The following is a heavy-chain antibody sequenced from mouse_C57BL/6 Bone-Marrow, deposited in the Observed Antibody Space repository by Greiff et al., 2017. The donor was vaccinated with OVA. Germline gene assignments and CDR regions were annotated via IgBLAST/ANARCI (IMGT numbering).Heavy chain of an antibody. Sequence: QVQLQQSGAELVKPGASVKISCKASGYAFSSYWMNWVKQRPGKGLEWIGQIYPGDGDTNYNGKFKGKATLHADKSSSTAYMQLSSRTSEDSAVYFCARSRWGYAKDYWGQGTSVTVSS. J-gene: IGHJ4*01. CDR2: IYPGDGDT. V-gene: IGHV1-80*01. CDR3: ARSRWGYAKDY. D-gene: IGHD1-1*02. CDR1: GYAFSSYW.